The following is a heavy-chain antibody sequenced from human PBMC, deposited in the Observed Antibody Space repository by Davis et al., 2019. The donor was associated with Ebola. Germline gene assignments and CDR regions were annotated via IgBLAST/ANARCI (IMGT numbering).Heavy chain of an antibody. Sequence: GGSLRLSCTGSGFTFNNYPLTWVRQTSGKGLEWISTIGVNDVETFYADSVKGRFTISRDSSQNTVYLQMNSLRPEDTAVYFCGPTRRLTYGLDVWGQGTTVTVSS. D-gene: IGHD4-11*01. CDR1: GFTFNNYP. CDR2: IGVNDVET. V-gene: IGHV3-23*01. J-gene: IGHJ6*02. CDR3: GPTRRLTYGLDV.